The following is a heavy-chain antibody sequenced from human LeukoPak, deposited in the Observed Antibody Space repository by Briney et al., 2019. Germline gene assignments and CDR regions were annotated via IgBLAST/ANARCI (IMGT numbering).Heavy chain of an antibody. CDR1: VFTVSSNY. Sequence: GGSLRLSCAASVFTVSSNYMTWVRQAPGKGLEWASVIYSGGNTYYADSVKGRFSISRDNSKNTVYLQMNSLRAEDTAVYYCARLVTGTTVINSGWFDPWGQGTLVTVSS. D-gene: IGHD4-23*01. V-gene: IGHV3-66*04. J-gene: IGHJ5*02. CDR2: IYSGGNT. CDR3: ARLVTGTTVINSGWFDP.